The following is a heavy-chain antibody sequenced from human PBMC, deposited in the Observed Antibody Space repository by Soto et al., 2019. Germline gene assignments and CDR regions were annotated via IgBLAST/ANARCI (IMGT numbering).Heavy chain of an antibody. CDR1: GGSISSSIYY. Sequence: SETLSLTCTVSGGSISSSIYYWGWIRQPPGRGLEWIGIIDYSGTTYYNPSLKSRLTMSVDTSKNHFSLNLSSVTAADTAVYYCARRTGSSTYYFDYWGQGALVTVSS. CDR2: IDYSGTT. D-gene: IGHD6-6*01. V-gene: IGHV4-39*02. J-gene: IGHJ4*02. CDR3: ARRTGSSTYYFDY.